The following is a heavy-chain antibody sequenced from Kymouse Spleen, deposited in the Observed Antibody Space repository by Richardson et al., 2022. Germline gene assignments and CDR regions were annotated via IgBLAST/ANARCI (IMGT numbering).Heavy chain of an antibody. J-gene: IGHJ3*02. CDR3: ARSMTTVTYDAFDI. Sequence: EVQLVESGGGLIQPGGSLRLSCAASGFTVSSNYMSWVRQAPGKGLEWVSVIYSGGSTYYADSVKGRFTISRDNSKNTLYLQMNSLRAEDTAVYYCARSMTTVTYDAFDIWGQGTMVTVSS. CDR1: GFTVSSNY. D-gene: IGHD4-11,IGHD4-11*01. CDR2: IYSGGST. V-gene: IGHV3-53*01.